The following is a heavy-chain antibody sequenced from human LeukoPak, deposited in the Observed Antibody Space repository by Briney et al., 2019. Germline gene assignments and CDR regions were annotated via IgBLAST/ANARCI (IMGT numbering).Heavy chain of an antibody. CDR1: GYSISSGYY. CDR2: IYYSGST. V-gene: IGHV4-38-2*02. Sequence: SETLSLTCTVSGYSISSGYYWGWIRQPPGKGLEWIGSIYYSGSTYYNPSLKSRVTISVDTSKNQFSLKLSSVTAADTAVYYCARGAEVGNYYDSSGTDFDYWGQGTLVTVSS. D-gene: IGHD3-22*01. CDR3: ARGAEVGNYYDSSGTDFDY. J-gene: IGHJ4*02.